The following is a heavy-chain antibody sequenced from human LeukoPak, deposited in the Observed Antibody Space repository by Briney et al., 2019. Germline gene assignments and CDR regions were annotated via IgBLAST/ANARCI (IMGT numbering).Heavy chain of an antibody. V-gene: IGHV1-8*01. CDR3: ARRAKISGWYQENWFDP. CDR1: GYTFTSYD. Sequence: GASVKVSCKASGYTFTSYDINWVRQATGQGLEWMGWMNPNSGNTGYAQKFQGRVTMTRNTSISTAYMELSSLRSVDTAVYYCARRAKISGWYQENWFDPWGQGTLVTVSS. D-gene: IGHD6-19*01. J-gene: IGHJ5*02. CDR2: MNPNSGNT.